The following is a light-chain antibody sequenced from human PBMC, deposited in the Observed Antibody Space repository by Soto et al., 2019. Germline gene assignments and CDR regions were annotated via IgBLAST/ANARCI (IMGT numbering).Light chain of an antibody. CDR3: QQFNAYPLT. J-gene: IGKJ4*01. Sequence: DIQLTQSPSFLSASVGDRVTISCRASQGISDYLAWYQQKPGKAPKLLIYGASTLQSGVPSRFGGSASGTEFTLTISSLQPEDFATYFCQQFNAYPLTFGGGNKLEIK. CDR1: QGISDY. V-gene: IGKV1-9*01. CDR2: GAS.